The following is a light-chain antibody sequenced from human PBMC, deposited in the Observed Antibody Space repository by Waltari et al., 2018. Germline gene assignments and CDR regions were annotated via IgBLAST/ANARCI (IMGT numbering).Light chain of an antibody. CDR3: QQYSTSPFT. CDR2: WAC. CDR1: QSVSFLSREKNF. Sequence: DIVLTQSPASLSVSLGDGATLTCTSTQSVSFLSREKNFLAWYQQKSRQTPKLLIYWACVRESGVPDRFSGSGSGTIFTLTISSLQAEDAAVYYCQQYSTSPFTFGPGTTVEI. V-gene: IGKV4-1*01. J-gene: IGKJ3*01.